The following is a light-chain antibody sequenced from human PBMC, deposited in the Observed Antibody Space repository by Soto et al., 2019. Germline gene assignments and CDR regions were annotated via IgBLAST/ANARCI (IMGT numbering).Light chain of an antibody. J-gene: IGLJ2*01. CDR1: SSDVGASNY. CDR3: SSYTTSSTVV. Sequence: QSALTQPASVSGSPGQSITISCTGTSSDVGASNYVSWYQQHPGEAPKLMISDVTDRPSGVSYRFSGSKSGSTASLTISGIQAEDEAAYFCSSYTTSSTVVFGGGTKLTVL. CDR2: DVT. V-gene: IGLV2-14*03.